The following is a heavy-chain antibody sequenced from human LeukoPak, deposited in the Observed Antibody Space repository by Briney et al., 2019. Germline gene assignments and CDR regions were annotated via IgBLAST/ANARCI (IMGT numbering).Heavy chain of an antibody. CDR2: IIPIFGTA. Sequence: ASVKVSCKASGGTFSSYAISWVRQAPGQGLEWMGGIIPIFGTANYAQKFQGRVTITTDESTSTAYMELSSLRSEDTAVYYCARYGSGSPTDDYYYYGMDVWGQGTTVTVSS. CDR1: GGTFSSYA. V-gene: IGHV1-69*05. D-gene: IGHD3-10*01. J-gene: IGHJ6*02. CDR3: ARYGSGSPTDDYYYYGMDV.